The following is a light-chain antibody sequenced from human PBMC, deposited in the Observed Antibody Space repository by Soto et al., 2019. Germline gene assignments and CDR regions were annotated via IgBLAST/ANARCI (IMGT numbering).Light chain of an antibody. Sequence: EIVLTQSPGTLSLSPGESATLSCRASQSVRSSYLAWYQQTPGQTPRLLIYAASSRATGIPDRLSGSGSGTDFSLTISRLEAEDFAVYYCQQYGSSPRTFGQGTKVDI. CDR1: QSVRSSY. J-gene: IGKJ1*01. CDR2: AAS. CDR3: QQYGSSPRT. V-gene: IGKV3-20*01.